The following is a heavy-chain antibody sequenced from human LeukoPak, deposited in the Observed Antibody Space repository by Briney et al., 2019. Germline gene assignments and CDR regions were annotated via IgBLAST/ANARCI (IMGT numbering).Heavy chain of an antibody. CDR3: ARDGASEWVGATTVFDY. J-gene: IGHJ4*02. CDR2: INHSGST. Sequence: SETLSLTCAVSGGSFSGYYWNWIRQSPGKGLEWIGEINHSGSTHYNPSLKSRVTISVDTSQKQFSLRLTSVTAADTAVYYCARDGASEWVGATTVFDYWGQGTLVTVSS. D-gene: IGHD1-26*01. V-gene: IGHV4-34*01. CDR1: GGSFSGYY.